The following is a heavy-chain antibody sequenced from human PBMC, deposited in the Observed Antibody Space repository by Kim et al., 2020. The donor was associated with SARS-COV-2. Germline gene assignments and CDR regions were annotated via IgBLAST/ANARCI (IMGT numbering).Heavy chain of an antibody. Sequence: ASVKVSCKVSGYTLTELSTHWVRQAPGKGLEWMGGFDPEDGETIYAQKFQGRVTMTEDTSTDTAYMELSSLRSEDTAVYYCATDGCSSTSCQTLYWYFDLWGRGTLVTVSS. CDR1: GYTLTELS. CDR3: ATDGCSSTSCQTLYWYFDL. J-gene: IGHJ2*01. D-gene: IGHD2-2*01. V-gene: IGHV1-24*01. CDR2: FDPEDGET.